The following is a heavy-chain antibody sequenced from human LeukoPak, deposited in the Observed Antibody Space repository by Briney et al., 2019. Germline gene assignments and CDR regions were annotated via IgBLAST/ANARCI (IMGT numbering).Heavy chain of an antibody. V-gene: IGHV3-30-3*01. CDR3: ARGPHADIAARRKGLGVMAY. D-gene: IGHD6-6*01. Sequence: GGSLRLSCAASGFTFSSYAMHWVRQAPGKGLEWVAVISYDGSNKYYADSVKGRFTNSRDNSKNTLYLQMNSLRAEDTAVYYCARGPHADIAARRKGLGVMAYWGQGTLVTVSS. J-gene: IGHJ4*02. CDR1: GFTFSSYA. CDR2: ISYDGSNK.